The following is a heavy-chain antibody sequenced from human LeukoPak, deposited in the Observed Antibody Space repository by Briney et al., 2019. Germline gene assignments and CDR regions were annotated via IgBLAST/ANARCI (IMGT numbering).Heavy chain of an antibody. CDR3: IVFGDSNH. Sequence: GGSLRLSCAASGFIVNTNYMNWVRQAPGKGLEWVSVVYADGATYYADSVKGRFTVSRDNSKNTLYLQINSLSVEDTAVYYCIVFGDSNHWGQGTLVTVSS. D-gene: IGHD4-17*01. V-gene: IGHV3-53*01. CDR1: GFIVNTNY. CDR2: VYADGAT. J-gene: IGHJ5*02.